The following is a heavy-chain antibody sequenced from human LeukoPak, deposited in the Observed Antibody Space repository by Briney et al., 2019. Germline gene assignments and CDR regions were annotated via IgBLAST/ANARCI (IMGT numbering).Heavy chain of an antibody. D-gene: IGHD6-13*01. CDR2: IYYSGST. CDR3: ARDPSVAAAGNNWFDP. CDR1: GCSISSGSYY. V-gene: IGHV4-39*07. J-gene: IGHJ5*02. Sequence: SETLSLTCTVSGCSISSGSYYWGWIRQPPGKGLEWIGSIYYSGSTYNNPSIKSRVLKRRVTISVDTSKNQFSLELNSVTAADTAVYCCARDPSVAAAGNNWFDPWGQGTLVTVSS.